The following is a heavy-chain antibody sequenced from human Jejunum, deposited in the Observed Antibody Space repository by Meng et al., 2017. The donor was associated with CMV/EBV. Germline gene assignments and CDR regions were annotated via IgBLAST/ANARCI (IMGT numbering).Heavy chain of an antibody. V-gene: IGHV3-48*03. CDR3: ARGVYDSSGYYYP. CDR1: GFPFSIYE. Sequence: ASGFPFSIYEMNWVRQAPGKGLEWVSYISSSGTTIYYADSVKGRFTISRDNAKNSLCLQMNSLRAEDTAVYYCARGVYDSSGYYYPWGQGTLVTVSS. D-gene: IGHD3-22*01. CDR2: ISSSGTTI. J-gene: IGHJ5*02.